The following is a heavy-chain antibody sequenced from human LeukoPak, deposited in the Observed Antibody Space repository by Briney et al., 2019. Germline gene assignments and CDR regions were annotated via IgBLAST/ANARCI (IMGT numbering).Heavy chain of an antibody. CDR2: INSDGSST. D-gene: IGHD3-3*01. CDR1: GFTFSSYW. Sequence: GGSLRLSCAASGFTFSSYWMHWVRQAPGKGLVWVSRINSDGSSTSYADSVKGRFTISRDNAKNTLYLQMNSLRAEDTAVYYCARASAYYDFWSGYYSPVVDDAFDIWGQGTMVTVSS. J-gene: IGHJ3*02. V-gene: IGHV3-74*01. CDR3: ARASAYYDFWSGYYSPVVDDAFDI.